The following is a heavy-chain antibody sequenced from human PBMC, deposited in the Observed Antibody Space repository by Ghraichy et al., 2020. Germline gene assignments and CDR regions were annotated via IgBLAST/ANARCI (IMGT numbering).Heavy chain of an antibody. CDR3: ARVGGPGGDPHWYFDL. V-gene: IGHV3-74*01. CDR2: INSDGSST. CDR1: GFTFSSYW. J-gene: IGHJ2*01. D-gene: IGHD2-21*02. Sequence: GGSLRLSCAASGFTFSSYWMHWVRQAPGKGLVWVSRINSDGSSTSYADSVKGRFTISRDNAKNTLYLQMNSLRAEDTAVYYCARVGGPGGDPHWYFDLWGRGTLVTVSS.